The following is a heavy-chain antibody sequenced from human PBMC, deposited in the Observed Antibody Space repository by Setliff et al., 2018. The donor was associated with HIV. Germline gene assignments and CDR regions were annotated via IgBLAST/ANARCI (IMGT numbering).Heavy chain of an antibody. D-gene: IGHD3-10*01. CDR2: IYYTGTT. CDR1: GGSISSHY. CDR3: ARGLWFGGSYWFDP. J-gene: IGHJ5*02. V-gene: IGHV4-59*11. Sequence: PSETLSLTCTVSGVSGGSISSHYWNWIRQPPGKGLEWFGYIYYTGTTKNNPSLKSRVTMSIDTSKNQFSLKLSSVTAADTAVYYCARGLWFGGSYWFDPWGQGTLVTVSS.